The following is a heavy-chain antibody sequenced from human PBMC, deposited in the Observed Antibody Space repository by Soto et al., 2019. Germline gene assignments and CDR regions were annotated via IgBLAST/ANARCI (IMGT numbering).Heavy chain of an antibody. CDR3: VRERGHNSGYYELLDY. V-gene: IGHV3-30-3*01. Sequence: QVQLVESGGGVVQPGRSLRLSCAASGFTFSYYAMHWVRQAPGKGLEWVAVISYDGSNNYYADSVKGRFTISRDNSKNTLYLQMNSLRAEDTAVYFCVRERGHNSGYYELLDYWGQGTLVAVSS. J-gene: IGHJ4*02. CDR2: ISYDGSNN. D-gene: IGHD3-22*01. CDR1: GFTFSYYA.